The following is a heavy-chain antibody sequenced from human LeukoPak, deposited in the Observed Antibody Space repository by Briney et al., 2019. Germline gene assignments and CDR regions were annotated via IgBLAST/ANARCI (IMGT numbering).Heavy chain of an antibody. J-gene: IGHJ4*02. CDR2: IIPIFGTA. CDR3: ATALHFGELSSVDY. Sequence: SVKVSCKASGGTFSSYAISWVRQAPGQGLEWMGRIIPIFGTANYAQKFQGRVTITADKSTSTAYTELSSLRSEDTAVYYCATALHFGELSSVDYWGQGTLVTVSS. V-gene: IGHV1-69*06. D-gene: IGHD3-16*02. CDR1: GGTFSSYA.